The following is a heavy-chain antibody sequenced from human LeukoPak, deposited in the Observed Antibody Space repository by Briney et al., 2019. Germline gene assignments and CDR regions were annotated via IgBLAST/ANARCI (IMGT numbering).Heavy chain of an antibody. Sequence: GASVKVSCKASGYTFTSYGISWVRQAPGQGLEWMGWISAYNGNTNYAQKLQGRVTMTTDTSTSTAYMELRSLRSDDTAVYYCARGRGYSGYDSWDHNFDYWGQGTLVTVSS. V-gene: IGHV1-18*01. CDR1: GYTFTSYG. CDR3: ARGRGYSGYDSWDHNFDY. D-gene: IGHD5-12*01. J-gene: IGHJ4*02. CDR2: ISAYNGNT.